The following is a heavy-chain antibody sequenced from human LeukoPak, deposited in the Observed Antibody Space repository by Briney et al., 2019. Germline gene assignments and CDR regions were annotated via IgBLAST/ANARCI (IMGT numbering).Heavy chain of an antibody. CDR3: ARDSCSGDRCWRYFDN. CDR2: ISGNGGNT. D-gene: IGHD2-15*01. V-gene: IGHV3-64*01. CDR1: GFTFSSYA. J-gene: IGHJ4*02. Sequence: GGSLRLSCAASGFTFSSYAMHWVRQAPGKGLEYASAISGNGGNTFYANSVKGRFAISRDNSKNTLYLQMGSLKPEDIAVYYCARDSCSGDRCWRYFDNWGQGTLVTVSS.